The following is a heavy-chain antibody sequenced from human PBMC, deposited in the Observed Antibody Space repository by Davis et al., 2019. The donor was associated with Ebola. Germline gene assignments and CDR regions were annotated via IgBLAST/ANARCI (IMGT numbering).Heavy chain of an antibody. CDR1: DSSMSSGYY. D-gene: IGHD3-16*01. CDR2: LYYTGST. CDR3: ARGNTISMMTY. Sequence: MPSETLSLTCSVSDSSMSSGYYWVWIRQPPGKGLEWIGSLYYTGSTYYNPSLKSRVTISRGPSTNQFSLRVTSATAADTAMYYCARGNTISMMTYWGPGTLVAVSS. V-gene: IGHV4-38-2*02. J-gene: IGHJ4*02.